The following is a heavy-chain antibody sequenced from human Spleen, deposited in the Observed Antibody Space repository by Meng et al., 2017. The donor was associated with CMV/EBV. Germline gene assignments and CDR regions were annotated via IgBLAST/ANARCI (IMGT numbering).Heavy chain of an antibody. CDR1: GGSISSSSHY. Sequence: SETLSLTCTVTGGSISSSSHYWGWIRQPPGKGLEWTGNIYYSGSAYYNPSLKSRVTISVDTSKNQFSLKLSSVTAADTAVYYCARGEFDILSHWGDAFDIWGHGTKVTVSS. D-gene: IGHD3-9*01. CDR3: ARGEFDILSHWGDAFDI. V-gene: IGHV4-39*07. CDR2: IYYSGSA. J-gene: IGHJ3*02.